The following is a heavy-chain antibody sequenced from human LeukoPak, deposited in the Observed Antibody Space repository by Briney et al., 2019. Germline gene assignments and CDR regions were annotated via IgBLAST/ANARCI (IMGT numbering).Heavy chain of an antibody. CDR2: ISNSGSTI. CDR1: GFTFSDYY. CDR3: ARVSTYYYDSSGYPIPDFDY. D-gene: IGHD3-22*01. Sequence: GGSLRLSCAASGFTFSDYYMSWIRQAPGKGLEWVSYISNSGSTIYYADSVKGRFTISRDNAKNSLYLQMNSLRAEDTAVYYCARVSTYYYDSSGYPIPDFDYWGQGTLVTVSS. J-gene: IGHJ4*02. V-gene: IGHV3-11*01.